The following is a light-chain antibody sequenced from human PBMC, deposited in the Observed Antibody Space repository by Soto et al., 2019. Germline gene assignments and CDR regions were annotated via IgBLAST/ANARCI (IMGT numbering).Light chain of an antibody. Sequence: EIVMTQSPASLSVSPGERAPLSCRASQSVSSKLAWYQHKPGQAPRLLIYDASTRAAAIPARFSGSGSGTDFTLTIRSLQSEDFAVYYCQQYNNWRSITFGQGTQLETK. CDR1: QSVSSK. V-gene: IGKV3-15*01. CDR3: QQYNNWRSIT. J-gene: IGKJ5*01. CDR2: DAS.